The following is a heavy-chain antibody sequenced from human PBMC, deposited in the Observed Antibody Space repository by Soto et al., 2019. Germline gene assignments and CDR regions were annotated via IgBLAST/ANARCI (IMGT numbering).Heavy chain of an antibody. V-gene: IGHV1-69*01. CDR2: IIPIFGTA. CDR1: GGTFSSYA. D-gene: IGHD2-2*02. CDR3: ASSDIVVVPAAISGYYGMDV. Sequence: QVQLVQSGAEVKKPGCSVKVSCKASGGTFSSYAISWVRQAPGQGLEWMGGIIPIFGTANYAQKFQGRVTITADESTSTAYMELSSLRSEDTAVYYCASSDIVVVPAAISGYYGMDVWGQGTTVTVSS. J-gene: IGHJ6*02.